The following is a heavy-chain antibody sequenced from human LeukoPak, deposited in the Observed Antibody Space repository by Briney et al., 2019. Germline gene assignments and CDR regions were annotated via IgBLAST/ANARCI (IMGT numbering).Heavy chain of an antibody. CDR3: ARGLYYYDSSGYYNN. V-gene: IGHV4-34*01. Sequence: SETLSLTCTVSGGSISSYYWSWIRQPPGKGLEWIGEINHSGSTNYNPSLKSRVTISVDTSKNQFSLKLSSVTAADTAVYYCARGLYYYDSSGYYNNWGQGTLVTVSS. CDR1: GGSISSYY. CDR2: INHSGST. D-gene: IGHD3-22*01. J-gene: IGHJ4*02.